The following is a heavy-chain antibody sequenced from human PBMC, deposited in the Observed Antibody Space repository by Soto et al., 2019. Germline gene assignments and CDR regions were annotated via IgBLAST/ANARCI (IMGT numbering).Heavy chain of an antibody. D-gene: IGHD3-9*01. CDR3: AKDIGLTGYYYCYYYGMDV. CDR1: GFTFDDYA. CDR2: ISWNSGSI. V-gene: IGHV3-9*01. J-gene: IGHJ6*02. Sequence: GGSLRLSCAASGFTFDDYAMHWVRQAPGKGLEWVSGISWNSGSIGYADSVKGRFTISRDNAKNSLYLQMNSLRAEDTALYYCAKDIGLTGYYYCYYYGMDVWGQGTTVTVSS.